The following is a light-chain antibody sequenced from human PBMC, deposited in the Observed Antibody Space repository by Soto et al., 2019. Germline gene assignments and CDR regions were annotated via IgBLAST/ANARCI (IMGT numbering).Light chain of an antibody. V-gene: IGLV2-14*01. CDR2: DVS. Sequence: QSVLTQPASVSGSPGQSITISCTGTSSDVGGYNYVSWYQQHPGKAPKLMNYDVSNRPSGVSNRFSGSKSGNTASLTISGLQAEDEADYYCSSYTSSSRGVFGTGTKVTVL. CDR1: SSDVGGYNY. CDR3: SSYTSSSRGV. J-gene: IGLJ1*01.